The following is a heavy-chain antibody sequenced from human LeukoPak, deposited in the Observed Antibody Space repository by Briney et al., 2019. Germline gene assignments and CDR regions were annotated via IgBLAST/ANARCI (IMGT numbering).Heavy chain of an antibody. CDR3: TKRVKYGGTWDHFAD. CDR1: GFTFDNYR. Sequence: PGGSLRLSCAASGFTFDNYRMSWVRQAPGKGLEWVSTVNADGGNTYYADSVKGRFTTSRDNSKSTLILQMNSLRVEDTALYYCTKRVKYGGTWDHFADWGQGTLVTVSS. J-gene: IGHJ4*02. V-gene: IGHV3-23*01. D-gene: IGHD1-26*01. CDR2: VNADGGNT.